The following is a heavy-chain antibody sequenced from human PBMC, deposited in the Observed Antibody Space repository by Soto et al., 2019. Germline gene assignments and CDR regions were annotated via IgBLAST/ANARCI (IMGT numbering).Heavy chain of an antibody. CDR2: ISGSGGST. J-gene: IGHJ4*02. CDR1: GFTFSSYA. V-gene: IGHV3-23*01. D-gene: IGHD4-17*01. CDR3: AKDRDGDYRFDY. Sequence: EVQLLESGGGLVQPGGSLRLSCAASGFTFSSYAMSWVRQAPGKGLEWVSAISGSGGSTYYADSVKGRFTISRDNSKNTLYLQMNSLRAEDTAVYYYAKDRDGDYRFDYWGQGTLVTVSS.